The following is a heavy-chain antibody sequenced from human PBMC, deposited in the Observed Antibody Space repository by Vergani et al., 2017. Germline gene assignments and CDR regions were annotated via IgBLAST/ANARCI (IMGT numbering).Heavy chain of an antibody. CDR1: GFTFSSYG. J-gene: IGHJ4*02. CDR3: ARASSSFGVDPFDY. D-gene: IGHD3-3*01. Sequence: QVQLVESGGGVVQPGRSLRLSCAASGFTFSSYGMHWVRQAPGKGLGWVAVIWYDGSNKYYADSVKGRFTISRDNSKNTLYLQMNSLRAEDTAVYYCARASSSFGVDPFDYWGQGTLVTVSS. V-gene: IGHV3-33*01. CDR2: IWYDGSNK.